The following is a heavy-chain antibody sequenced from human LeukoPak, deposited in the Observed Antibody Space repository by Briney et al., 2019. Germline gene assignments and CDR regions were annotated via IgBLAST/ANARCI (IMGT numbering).Heavy chain of an antibody. J-gene: IGHJ4*02. CDR3: ITPLPYSAQ. CDR1: GFTFSTYS. CDR2: IKPKTDGETT. V-gene: IGHV3-15*07. D-gene: IGHD2-21*01. Sequence: GGSLRLSCAASGFTFSTYSLNWVRQAPGKGLEWVDRIKPKTDGETTEYAAPVKDRFSISRDDSKSMMYLQMNSLKTEDTAVYYCITPLPYSAQGGQGTLVTVSS.